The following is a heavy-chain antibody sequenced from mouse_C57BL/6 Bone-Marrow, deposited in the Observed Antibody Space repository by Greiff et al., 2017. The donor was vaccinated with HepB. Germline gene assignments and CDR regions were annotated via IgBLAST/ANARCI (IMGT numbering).Heavy chain of an antibody. D-gene: IGHD2-3*01. CDR2: FYPGSGSI. CDR1: GYTFTEYT. Sequence: VQLVESGAELVKPGASVKLSCKASGYTFTEYTIHWVKQRSGQGLEWIGWFYPGSGSIKYNEKFKDKATLTADKSSSTVYMELSRLTSEDSAVYFCARHEEVGYDGYYVFAYWGQGTLVTVSA. CDR3: ARHEEVGYDGYYVFAY. V-gene: IGHV1-62-2*01. J-gene: IGHJ3*01.